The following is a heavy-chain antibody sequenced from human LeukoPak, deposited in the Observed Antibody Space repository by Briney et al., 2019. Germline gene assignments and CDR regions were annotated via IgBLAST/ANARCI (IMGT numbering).Heavy chain of an antibody. CDR1: GGTFSSYA. Sequence: GASVKVSCKASGGTFSSYAISWVRQAPGQGLEWMGRIIPILGIANYAQKFQGRVTITADKSTSTAYMELSSLRSEDTAVYYCARVRSSTSCCDAFDIWGQGTMVTVSS. CDR3: ARVRSSTSCCDAFDI. J-gene: IGHJ3*02. CDR2: IIPILGIA. D-gene: IGHD2-2*01. V-gene: IGHV1-69*04.